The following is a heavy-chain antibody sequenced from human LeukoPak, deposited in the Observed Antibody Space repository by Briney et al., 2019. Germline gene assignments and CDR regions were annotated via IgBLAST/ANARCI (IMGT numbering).Heavy chain of an antibody. J-gene: IGHJ4*02. V-gene: IGHV3-48*03. D-gene: IGHD5-18*01. CDR2: ISSGGSTI. CDR1: GFTSSSYA. CDR3: ARAGYSFDSPNYFDY. Sequence: GGSLRLSCTASGFTSSSYAMNWVRQAPGEGLRWVSYISSGGSTIYYADSVKGRFTISRDNAKNSLYLQMNSLRAEDTAVYYCARAGYSFDSPNYFDYWGQGTLVTVSS.